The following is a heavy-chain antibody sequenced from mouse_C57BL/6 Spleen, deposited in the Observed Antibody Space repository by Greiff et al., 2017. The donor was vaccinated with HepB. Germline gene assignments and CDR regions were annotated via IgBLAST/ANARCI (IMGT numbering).Heavy chain of an antibody. V-gene: IGHV5-9-1*02. CDR3: TRGYYGSSRKGLMDY. CDR2: ISSGGDYI. J-gene: IGHJ4*01. CDR1: GFTFSSYA. D-gene: IGHD1-1*01. Sequence: EVQLQESGEGLVKPGGSLKLSCAASGFTFSSYAMSWVRQTPEKRLEWVAYISSGGDYIYYADTVKGRFTISRDNARNTLYLQMSSLKSEDTAMYYCTRGYYGSSRKGLMDYWGQGTSVTVSS.